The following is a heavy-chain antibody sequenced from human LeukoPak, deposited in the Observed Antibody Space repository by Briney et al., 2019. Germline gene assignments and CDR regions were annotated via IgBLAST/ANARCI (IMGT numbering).Heavy chain of an antibody. CDR2: ISDSGGRT. D-gene: IGHD6-19*01. J-gene: IGHJ4*02. Sequence: PGGSLRLSCAASGFAFSSQDMGWVRQAPGKGLEWVSAISDSGGRTYYADSVKGRFTISRDNSKNMLFLQMNSLGAEDTAVYYCAKDARRTSGWYFFDYWGQGTLVTVSS. CDR1: GFAFSSQD. CDR3: AKDARRTSGWYFFDY. V-gene: IGHV3-23*01.